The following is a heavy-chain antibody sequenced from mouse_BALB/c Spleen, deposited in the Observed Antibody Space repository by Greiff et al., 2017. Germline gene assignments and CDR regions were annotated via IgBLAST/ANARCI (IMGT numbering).Heavy chain of an antibody. CDR3: AREGDGYYGYAMDY. CDR2: IYPYNGGT. D-gene: IGHD2-3*01. J-gene: IGHJ4*01. Sequence: EVQLQQSGPELVKPGASVKISCKASGYTFTDYNMHWVKQSHGKSLEWIGYIYPYNGGTGYNQKFKSKATLTVDNSSSTAYMELRSLTSEDSAVYYCAREGDGYYGYAMDYWGQGTSVTVSS. CDR1: GYTFTDYN. V-gene: IGHV1S29*02.